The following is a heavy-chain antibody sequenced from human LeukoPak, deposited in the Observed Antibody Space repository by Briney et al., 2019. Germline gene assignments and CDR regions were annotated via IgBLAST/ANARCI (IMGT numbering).Heavy chain of an antibody. CDR1: GFTFSSYW. V-gene: IGHV3-7*05. D-gene: IGHD5-18*01. J-gene: IGHJ4*02. Sequence: PGGSLRLSCAASGFTFSSYWMSWVRQAPGKGLEWVANMKYDGSEIYYGDSVKGRFTISRDNAKNSLSLQMNSLRAEDTAVYYCARSLSAYTPLAVDYWGQGTLVSVSS. CDR3: ARSLSAYTPLAVDY. CDR2: MKYDGSEI.